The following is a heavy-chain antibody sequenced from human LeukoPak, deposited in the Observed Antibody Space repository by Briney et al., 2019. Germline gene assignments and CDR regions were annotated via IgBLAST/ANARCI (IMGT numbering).Heavy chain of an antibody. Sequence: GASMKVSCKASGYSFTAYVISWVRQAPGQGLEWMGWISTYNPNTNYAQKFQGRVTMTTDTSTRTVYMELRSLRSDDTAVYYCARSPARGYDILTNYNDYWGQGTLVTVSS. D-gene: IGHD3-9*01. J-gene: IGHJ4*02. CDR3: ARSPARGYDILTNYNDY. CDR1: GYSFTAYV. V-gene: IGHV1-18*01. CDR2: ISTYNPNT.